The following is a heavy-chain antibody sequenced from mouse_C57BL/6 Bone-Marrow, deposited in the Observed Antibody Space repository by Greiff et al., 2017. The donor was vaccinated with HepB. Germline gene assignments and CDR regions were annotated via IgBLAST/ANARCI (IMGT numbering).Heavy chain of an antibody. CDR2: IDPSDSET. V-gene: IGHV1-52*01. Sequence: QVQLQQPGAELVRPGSSVKLSCKASGYTFTSYWIHWVKQRPIQGLEWIGNIDPSDSETHYNQKFKDKATLTVDKSSSTAYMQLSSLTSEDSAVYYCARYYGSSYVGYFDYWGQGTTLTVSS. D-gene: IGHD1-1*01. CDR3: ARYYGSSYVGYFDY. J-gene: IGHJ2*01. CDR1: GYTFTSYW.